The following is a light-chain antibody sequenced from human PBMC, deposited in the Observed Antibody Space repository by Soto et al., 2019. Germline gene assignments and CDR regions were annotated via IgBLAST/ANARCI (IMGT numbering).Light chain of an antibody. J-gene: IGKJ3*01. CDR2: ATS. V-gene: IGKV1-12*01. Sequence: IQMTQSPSSVSASVGDRVTMTCRASQGVGGWLAWYQQKPGKVPKLLIYATSSLHSGVTSRFSGSGSGTDFTLRISSLQPEDFATYSCEQTHSLRLSFGPGTKVDIK. CDR3: EQTHSLRLS. CDR1: QGVGGW.